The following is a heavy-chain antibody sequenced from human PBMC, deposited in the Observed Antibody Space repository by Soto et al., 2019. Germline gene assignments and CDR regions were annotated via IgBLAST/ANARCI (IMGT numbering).Heavy chain of an antibody. J-gene: IGHJ5*02. V-gene: IGHV1-69*01. D-gene: IGHD4-17*01. CDR2: IIPIFGTA. CDR3: ARGRGVLATTLTTLSS. CDR1: GGTFSSYA. Sequence: QVQLVQSGAEVKKPGSSVKVSCKASGGTFSSYAISWVRQAPGQGLEWMGGIIPIFGTANYAQKFQGRVKITADESTSIAYMELSSLRSEDTAVYYCARGRGVLATTLTTLSSWGQGALVIVSS.